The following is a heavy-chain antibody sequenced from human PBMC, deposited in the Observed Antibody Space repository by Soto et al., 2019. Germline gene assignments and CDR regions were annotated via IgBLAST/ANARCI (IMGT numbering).Heavy chain of an antibody. Sequence: GASVKVSCKASGGTFSSYAISWVRQAPGQGLEWMGGIIPIFGTANYAQKFQGRVTITADESTSTAYMELSSLRSEDTAVYYCARRPSNWNTYYFDYWGQGTLVTVSS. CDR3: ARRPSNWNTYYFDY. J-gene: IGHJ4*02. V-gene: IGHV1-69*13. CDR1: GGTFSSYA. CDR2: IIPIFGTA. D-gene: IGHD1-20*01.